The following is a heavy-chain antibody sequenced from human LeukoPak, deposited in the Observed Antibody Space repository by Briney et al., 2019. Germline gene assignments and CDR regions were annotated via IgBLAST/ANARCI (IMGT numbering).Heavy chain of an antibody. Sequence: SVKVSCKASGGTFSSYAISWVRQAPGQGLEWMGGIIPIFGTANYAQKFQGRVTITADESTSTAYMELSSLRSEDTAVYYCTGSMTTVTTRQYYFDYWGQGTLVTVSS. D-gene: IGHD4-17*01. V-gene: IGHV1-69*01. CDR2: IIPIFGTA. CDR1: GGTFSSYA. CDR3: TGSMTTVTTRQYYFDY. J-gene: IGHJ4*02.